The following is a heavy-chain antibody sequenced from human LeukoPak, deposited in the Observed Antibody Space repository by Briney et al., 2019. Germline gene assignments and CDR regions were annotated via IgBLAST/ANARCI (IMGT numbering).Heavy chain of an antibody. D-gene: IGHD3-3*01. CDR3: ARAQKIFGGRPFDY. Sequence: ASVKVSCKASGGTFSSYAISWVRQATGQGLEWMGGIIPIFGTANYAQKFQGRVTITADKSTSTAYMELSSLRSEDTAVYYCARAQKIFGGRPFDYWGQGTLVTVSS. V-gene: IGHV1-69*06. CDR1: GGTFSSYA. J-gene: IGHJ4*02. CDR2: IIPIFGTA.